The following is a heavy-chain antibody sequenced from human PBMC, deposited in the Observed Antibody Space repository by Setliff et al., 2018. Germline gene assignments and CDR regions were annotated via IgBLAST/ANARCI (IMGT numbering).Heavy chain of an antibody. D-gene: IGHD1-26*01. V-gene: IGHV1-18*01. CDR1: GYTFNTFG. Sequence: ASVKVSCKTSGYTFNTFGISWVRRAPGQGLDWMGWISPYNGDTKSAQKFQGRVTMTIDTSTSTAYVEVRSLTSDDTAVYYCARSPPNRGVGQGHYMDVWGIGTTGTVSS. CDR2: ISPYNGDT. CDR3: ARSPPNRGVGQGHYMDV. J-gene: IGHJ6*03.